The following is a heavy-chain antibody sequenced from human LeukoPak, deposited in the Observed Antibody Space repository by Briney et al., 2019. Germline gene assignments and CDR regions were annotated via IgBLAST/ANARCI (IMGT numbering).Heavy chain of an antibody. J-gene: IGHJ5*02. CDR1: GFTFSSYA. CDR3: ARDYYDSSGYYYEPYNWFDP. D-gene: IGHD3-22*01. Sequence: GGSLRLSCAASGFTFSSYAMHWVRQAPGKGLEYVSAISSNGGSTYYANSVKGRFTISRDNSKNTLYLQMGSLRAEDMAVYYCARDYYDSSGYYYEPYNWFDPWGQGTLVTVSS. CDR2: ISSNGGST. V-gene: IGHV3-64*01.